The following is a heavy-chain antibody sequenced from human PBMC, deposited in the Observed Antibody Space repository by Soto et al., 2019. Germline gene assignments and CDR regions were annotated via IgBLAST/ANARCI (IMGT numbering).Heavy chain of an antibody. Sequence: SETLSLTCTVSGGSISSGDYYWSWIRQPPGKGLEWIGYIYYSGSTYYNPSLKSRVTISVDTSKNQFSLKLSSVTAADTAVYYCARDWMSAAGTQPNDETDFEYWGQGTLVTVSS. CDR3: ARDWMSAAGTQPNDETDFEY. CDR1: GGSISSGDYY. J-gene: IGHJ4*02. D-gene: IGHD6-13*01. CDR2: IYYSGST. V-gene: IGHV4-30-4*01.